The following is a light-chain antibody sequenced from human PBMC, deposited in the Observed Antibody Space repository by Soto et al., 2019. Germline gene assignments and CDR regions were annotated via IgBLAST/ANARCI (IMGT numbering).Light chain of an antibody. Sequence: QSALTQPASVSGSPGQSITISCTGTSSDVGGYNYVSWYQQHPGKAPKLMIYDVSNRPSGVFNRFSGSKSCNTSSLTFSWLQAEDEADYYCSSYTSSSTLYVFGTGTKVTVL. CDR1: SSDVGGYNY. CDR3: SSYTSSSTLYV. CDR2: DVS. J-gene: IGLJ1*01. V-gene: IGLV2-14*01.